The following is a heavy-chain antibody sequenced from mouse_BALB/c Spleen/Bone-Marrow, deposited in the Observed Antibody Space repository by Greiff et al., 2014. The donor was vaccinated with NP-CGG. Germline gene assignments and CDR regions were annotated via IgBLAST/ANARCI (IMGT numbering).Heavy chain of an antibody. J-gene: IGHJ4*01. CDR3: AREGYYYGSSTYYAMDY. CDR1: GYTFTSYW. V-gene: IGHV1-87*01. CDR2: IYPGDGDT. D-gene: IGHD1-1*01. Sequence: VKLVESGAELARPGASVKLSCKASGYTFTSYWMQWVKQRPGQGLEWIGAIYPGDGDTRYTQKFKGKATLTADKSSSTAYMQLSSLASEDSAVYYCAREGYYYGSSTYYAMDYWGQGTSVTVSS.